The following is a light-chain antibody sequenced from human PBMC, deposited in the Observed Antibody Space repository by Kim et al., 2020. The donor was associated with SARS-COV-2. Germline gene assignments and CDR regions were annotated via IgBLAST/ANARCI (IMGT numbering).Light chain of an antibody. CDR1: SSNIGSNT. CDR2: SND. CDR3: AAWDDSLNGWV. V-gene: IGLV1-44*01. J-gene: IGLJ3*02. Sequence: ELTQPPSASGTPGQRVTISCSGSSSNIGSNTVNWYQQLPGTAPKLLVFSNDQRPSGVPDRFSGSKSGTSAYLAISGLQSDDESDYYCAAWDDSLNGWVFGGGTKLTVL.